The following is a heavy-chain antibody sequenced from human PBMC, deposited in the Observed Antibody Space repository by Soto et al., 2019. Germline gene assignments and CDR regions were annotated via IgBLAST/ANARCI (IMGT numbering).Heavy chain of an antibody. Sequence: GGSLRLSCAASGFTFSSYAMSWVRQAPGKGLEWVSAISGSGGSTYYADSVKGRFTISRDNSKNTRYLQMNSLRAEDTAVYYCAKEILLWFGELDYFDYWGQGTLVTVSS. J-gene: IGHJ4*02. CDR1: GFTFSSYA. V-gene: IGHV3-23*01. CDR2: ISGSGGST. D-gene: IGHD3-10*01. CDR3: AKEILLWFGELDYFDY.